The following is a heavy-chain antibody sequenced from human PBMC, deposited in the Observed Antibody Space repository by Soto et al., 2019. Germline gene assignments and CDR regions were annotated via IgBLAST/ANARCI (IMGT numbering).Heavy chain of an antibody. CDR2: IKPDGTET. V-gene: IGHV3-7*05. Sequence: EVQLVESGGGLVQPGGSLRLSCAASGLTIRGYYMSWVRQGPGKGLEWVGNIKPDGTETHYVDSVKGRFTISRDNAKNSLHLQMSSLRAEDTAIYYCVRRSTGDWGQGTLVTVSS. CDR1: GLTIRGYY. D-gene: IGHD2-2*01. J-gene: IGHJ4*02. CDR3: VRRSTGD.